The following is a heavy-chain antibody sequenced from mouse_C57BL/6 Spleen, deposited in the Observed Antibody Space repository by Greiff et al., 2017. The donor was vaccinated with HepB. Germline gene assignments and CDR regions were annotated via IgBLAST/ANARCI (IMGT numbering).Heavy chain of an antibody. J-gene: IGHJ2*01. Sequence: EVQLQQSGPELVKPGASVKISCKASGYTFTDYYMNWVKQSHGKSLEWIGDINPNNGGTSYNQKFKGKATLTVDKSPSTAYMELRSLTSEDSAVYYCARYDGYYFDYWGQGTTLTVSS. D-gene: IGHD1-2*01. CDR3: ARYDGYYFDY. CDR1: GYTFTDYY. V-gene: IGHV1-26*01. CDR2: INPNNGGT.